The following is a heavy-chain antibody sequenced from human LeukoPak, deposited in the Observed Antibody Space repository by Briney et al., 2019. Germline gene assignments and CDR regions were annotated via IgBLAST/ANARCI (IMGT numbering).Heavy chain of an antibody. CDR1: GGSFSGYY. Sequence: SETLSLTCAVYGGSFSGYYWSWIRQPPGKGLEWIGEINHSGSTNYNPSLKSRVTISVDKSKNQFSLKLSSVTAADTAVYYCARAVPNYFDYWGQGTLVTVSS. CDR2: INHSGST. J-gene: IGHJ4*02. CDR3: ARAVPNYFDY. V-gene: IGHV4-34*01.